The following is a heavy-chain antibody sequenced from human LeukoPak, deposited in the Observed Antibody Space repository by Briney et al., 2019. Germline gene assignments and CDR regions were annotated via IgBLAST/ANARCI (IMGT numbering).Heavy chain of an antibody. J-gene: IGHJ5*02. CDR2: IWYDGSNK. CDR3: AGQTTTHPDYYILTGSGWFDP. V-gene: IGHV3-33*01. Sequence: GRPLRLSCAASGFTFSSYGMHWVRQAPGKGLEWVAVIWYDGSNKYYADSVKGRFTISRDNSKNTLYLQMNSLRAEDTAVYYCAGQTTTHPDYYILTGSGWFDPWGQGTLVTVSS. CDR1: GFTFSSYG. D-gene: IGHD3-9*01.